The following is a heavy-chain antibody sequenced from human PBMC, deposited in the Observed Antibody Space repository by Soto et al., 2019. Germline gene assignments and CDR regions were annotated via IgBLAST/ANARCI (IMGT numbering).Heavy chain of an antibody. Sequence: QVQLVQSGAEVKKPGSSVKVSCKASGGTFSSYAISWVRQAPGQGLEWMGGIIPIVGTANYAQKFQGRVTITADESTSTAYMELSSLRSEDTAVYYCARGYYGSGSYFYYYYGMDVWGQGTTVTVSS. D-gene: IGHD3-10*01. CDR3: ARGYYGSGSYFYYYYGMDV. CDR1: GGTFSSYA. J-gene: IGHJ6*02. CDR2: IIPIVGTA. V-gene: IGHV1-69*01.